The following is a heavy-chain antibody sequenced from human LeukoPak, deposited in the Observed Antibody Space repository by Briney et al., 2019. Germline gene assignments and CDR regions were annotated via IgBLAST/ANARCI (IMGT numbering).Heavy chain of an antibody. Sequence: PSQTLSLTCTVSGGSISSGSYYRSWIRQPAGKGLEWIGRIYTTGSTNYNPSLKSRVTMSVDTSRNQFSLKLSSVTAADTAMYYCARNSRYGEFDYWGQGTLVTVSS. CDR1: GGSISSGSYY. CDR3: ARNSRYGEFDY. V-gene: IGHV4-61*02. J-gene: IGHJ4*02. CDR2: IYTTGST. D-gene: IGHD4-17*01.